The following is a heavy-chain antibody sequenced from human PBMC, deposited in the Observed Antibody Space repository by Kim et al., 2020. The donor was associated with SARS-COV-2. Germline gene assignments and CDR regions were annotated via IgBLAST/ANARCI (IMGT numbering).Heavy chain of an antibody. CDR2: T. J-gene: IGHJ4*02. V-gene: IGHV3-23*01. CDR3: AKEGEGDYGFDC. D-gene: IGHD4-17*01. Sequence: TYDAEPVPGRFTHARDHSKNTLYRQMNSRRAEDTAVYYCAKEGEGDYGFDCWGQGTLVTVSS.